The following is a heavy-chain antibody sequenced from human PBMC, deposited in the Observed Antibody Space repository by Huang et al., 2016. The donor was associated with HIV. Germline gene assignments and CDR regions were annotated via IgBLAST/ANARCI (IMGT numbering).Heavy chain of an antibody. CDR1: NGSIASSSYY. J-gene: IGHJ4*02. CDR3: ARLYSAAGLSPGPAGY. CDR2: IYFTWSV. D-gene: IGHD6-13*01. V-gene: IGHV4-39*01. Sequence: QLQLKESGPGLVKPSETLSLTCTVSNGSIASSSYYWGWIRQPPGKGLEGIGNIYFTWSVYYTPALRSRVTISVDTSKNQFSLKLTSVTAADAALYYCARLYSAAGLSPGPAGYWGQGTLVAVSS.